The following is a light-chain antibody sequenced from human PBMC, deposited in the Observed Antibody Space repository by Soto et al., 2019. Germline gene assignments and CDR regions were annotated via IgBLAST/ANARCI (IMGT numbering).Light chain of an antibody. V-gene: IGKV1-39*01. CDR3: QQYNSYPRT. Sequence: DIQMTQSPSSLSASVGDRVTITCRASQGISTYLKWYQQKPGKAPKLLIYAASSLQSGVTSRFSGSGSETDFTLTISSLQPEDSATYYCQQYNSYPRTFGQGTKVDIK. J-gene: IGKJ1*01. CDR2: AAS. CDR1: QGISTY.